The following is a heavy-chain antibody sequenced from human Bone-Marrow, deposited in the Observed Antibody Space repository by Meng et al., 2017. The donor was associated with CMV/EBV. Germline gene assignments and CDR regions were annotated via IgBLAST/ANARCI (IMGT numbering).Heavy chain of an antibody. D-gene: IGHD3-22*01. CDR1: GGSISSGDYY. V-gene: IGHV4-30-4*08. J-gene: IGHJ5*02. CDR3: ASADSSGYSWFDP. Sequence: LRLSCTVSGGSISSGDYYWSWICQPPGKGLEWIGYIYYSGSTYYNPSLKSRVTISVDTSKNQFSLKLSSVTAADTAVYYCASADSSGYSWFDPWGQGTLVTVSS. CDR2: IYYSGST.